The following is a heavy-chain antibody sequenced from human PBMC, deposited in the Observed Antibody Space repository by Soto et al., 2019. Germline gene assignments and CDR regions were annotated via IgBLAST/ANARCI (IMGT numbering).Heavy chain of an antibody. CDR2: IGGSNTGT. J-gene: IGHJ3*02. Sequence: EVQLLQSGGGLVQPGGSLRLSCVASGFALSNFAMRWVRQAPGKGLEWVSVIGGSNTGTKYADSVKGRFTISRDISKNTLYLHMNSLRAEDTAVYFCAKDHRSALAATPGSFDIWGQGTMVTVSS. CDR3: AKDHRSALAATPGSFDI. V-gene: IGHV3-23*01. D-gene: IGHD2-15*01. CDR1: GFALSNFA.